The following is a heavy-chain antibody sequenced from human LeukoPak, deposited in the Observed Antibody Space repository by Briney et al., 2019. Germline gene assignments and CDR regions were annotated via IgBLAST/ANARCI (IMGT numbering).Heavy chain of an antibody. J-gene: IGHJ6*04. V-gene: IGHV3-64D*06. D-gene: IGHD1-20*01. CDR2: ISSNGGST. Sequence: GGSLRLSCSASGFTFSSYAMHWVRQAPGKGLEYVSAISSNGGSTYYADSVKGRFTISRDNSKNTLYLQMSSLRAEDTAVYYCVKDKGITGTTMYKIPRYYYYGMDVRGKGTTVTVSS. CDR3: VKDKGITGTTMYKIPRYYYYGMDV. CDR1: GFTFSSYA.